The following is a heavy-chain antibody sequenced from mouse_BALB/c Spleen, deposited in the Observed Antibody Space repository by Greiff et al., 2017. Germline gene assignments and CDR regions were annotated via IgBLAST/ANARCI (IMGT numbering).Heavy chain of an antibody. CDR3: ARDKDGYWFAY. V-gene: IGHV7-3*02. Sequence: EVKLMESGGGLVQPGGSLRLSCATSGFTFTDYYMSWVRQPPGKALEWLGFIRNKANGYTTEYSASVKGRFTISRDNSQSILYLQMNTLRAEDSATYYCARDKDGYWFAYWGQGTLVTVSA. CDR2: IRNKANGYTT. J-gene: IGHJ3*01. D-gene: IGHD1-2*01. CDR1: GFTFTDYY.